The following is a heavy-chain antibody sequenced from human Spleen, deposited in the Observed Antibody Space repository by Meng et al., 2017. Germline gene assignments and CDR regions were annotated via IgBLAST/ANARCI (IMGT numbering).Heavy chain of an antibody. CDR1: GGSFSGYY. CDR2: IYYSGST. J-gene: IGHJ5*02. V-gene: IGHV4-59*01. D-gene: IGHD3-22*01. Sequence: SQTLSLTCAVYGGSFSGYYWSWIRQPPGKGLEWIGYIYYSGSTNYNPSLKSRVTISVDTSKNQFSLKLSSVTAADTAVYYRARGEGITMIVAFHYNWFDPWGQGTLVTVSS. CDR3: ARGEGITMIVAFHYNWFDP.